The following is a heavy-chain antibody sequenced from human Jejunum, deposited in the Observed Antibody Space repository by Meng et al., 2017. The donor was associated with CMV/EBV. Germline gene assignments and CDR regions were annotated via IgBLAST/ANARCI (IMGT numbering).Heavy chain of an antibody. J-gene: IGHJ4*02. CDR1: GESCSGYY. V-gene: IGHV4-34*01. Sequence: QQWVSGLVKRSESLYLIFTVYGESCSGYYWTWIRQPPGKGLEWIGEINHSGSTNYDQSLKSRVTILVDTSKRQFSLRLSFVPAADTAVYYCARVGGAQHGDFDFWGQGTLVTVSS. CDR3: ARVGGAQHGDFDF. D-gene: IGHD4-17*01. CDR2: INHSGST.